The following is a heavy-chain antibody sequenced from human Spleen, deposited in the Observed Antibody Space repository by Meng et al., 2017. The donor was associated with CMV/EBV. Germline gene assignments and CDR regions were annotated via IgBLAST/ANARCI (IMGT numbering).Heavy chain of an antibody. CDR1: GFTFSSYS. D-gene: IGHD1-7*01. Sequence: GGSLRLSCAASGFTFSSYSMNWVRQVPGKGLEWVSYIISSSSTIYYADSVKGRFTISRDNAKNSLYLQMNSLRAEDTAFYYCARKLELPDYYYYCIDVWGQGTTVTVSS. J-gene: IGHJ6*02. CDR2: IISSSSTI. CDR3: ARKLELPDYYYYCIDV. V-gene: IGHV3-48*04.